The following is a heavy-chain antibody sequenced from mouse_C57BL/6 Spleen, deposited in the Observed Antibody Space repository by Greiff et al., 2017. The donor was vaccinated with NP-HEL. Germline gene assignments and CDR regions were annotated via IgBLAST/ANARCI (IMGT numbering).Heavy chain of an antibody. J-gene: IGHJ4*01. CDR3: ASCCDYDGYYAMDY. CDR2: IYPGSGST. V-gene: IGHV1-55*01. D-gene: IGHD2-4*01. Sequence: QVQLQQPGAELVKPGASVKMSCKASGYTFTSYWITWVKQRPGQGLEWIGDIYPGSGSTNYNEKFKSKATLTVDTSSSTAYMQLSSLTSEDSAVYYCASCCDYDGYYAMDYWGQGTSVTVSS. CDR1: GYTFTSYW.